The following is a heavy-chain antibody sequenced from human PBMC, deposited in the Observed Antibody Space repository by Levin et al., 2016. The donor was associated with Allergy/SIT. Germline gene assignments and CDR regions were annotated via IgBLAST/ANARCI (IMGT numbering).Heavy chain of an antibody. J-gene: IGHJ3*02. D-gene: IGHD6-6*01. CDR3: TPLVDVPKLVRDAFDI. CDR1: GFTFSNAW. CDR2: IKSKTDGGTT. V-gene: IGHV3-15*01. Sequence: GGSLRLSCAASGFTFSNAWMSWVRQAPGKGLEWVGRIKSKTDGGTTDYAAPVKGRFTISRDDSKNTLYLQMNSLKTEDTAVYYCTPLVDVPKLVRDAFDIWGQGTMVTVSS.